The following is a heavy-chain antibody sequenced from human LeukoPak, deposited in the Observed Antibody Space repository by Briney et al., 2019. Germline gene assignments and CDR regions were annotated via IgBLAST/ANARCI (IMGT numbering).Heavy chain of an antibody. CDR2: ISAYNGNT. V-gene: IGHV1-18*01. J-gene: IGHJ6*03. D-gene: IGHD3-10*01. CDR3: ARGVFIYYYYYMDV. Sequence: GASVKVPCKASGYTFTSYGISWVRQAPGQGLEWMGWISAYNGNTNYAQKLQGRVTMTTDTSTSTAYMELRSLRSDDTAVYYCARGVFIYYYYYMDVWGKGTTVTVSS. CDR1: GYTFTSYG.